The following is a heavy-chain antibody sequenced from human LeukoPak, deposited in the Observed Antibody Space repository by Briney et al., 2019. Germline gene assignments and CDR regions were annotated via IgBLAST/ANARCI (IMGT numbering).Heavy chain of an antibody. V-gene: IGHV3-23*01. CDR1: EITLSNYG. CDR2: ISGSGGGT. Sequence: GGSLRLSCAVSEITLSNYGMSWARQAPGKGLEWVAGISGSGGGTNYADSVKGRFTISRDNPKNTLYLQMNSLRAEDTAVYFCAKRGVVIRVFLVGYHKEAYYFDSWGQGALVTVSS. D-gene: IGHD3-10*01. J-gene: IGHJ4*02. CDR3: AKRGVVIRVFLVGYHKEAYYFDS.